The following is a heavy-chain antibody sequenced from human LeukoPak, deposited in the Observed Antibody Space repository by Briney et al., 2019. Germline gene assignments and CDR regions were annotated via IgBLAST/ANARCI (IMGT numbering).Heavy chain of an antibody. CDR3: ARETWSRGGDAFDI. CDR2: INPDGRDT. V-gene: IGHV3-7*01. D-gene: IGHD3-10*01. CDR1: GFTFNRCW. Sequence: PGGSLRLSCVVSGFTFNRCWMNWVRQAPGKGLEWVAHINPDGRDTYYVDSVKGRFTISRDNTKNTLYLQMNSLTVEDTAVYYCARETWSRGGDAFDIWGRGTMVTVSS. J-gene: IGHJ3*02.